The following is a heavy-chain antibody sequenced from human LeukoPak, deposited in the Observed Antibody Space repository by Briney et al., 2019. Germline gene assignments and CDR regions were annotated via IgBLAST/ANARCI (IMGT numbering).Heavy chain of an antibody. D-gene: IGHD3-16*01. Sequence: SETLSLTCTVSGGSFSFYFWHWIRQPPGEGLDWIGEIDNRGSTQYKPSLRSRGIISIDTSGNHFSLKLTSVTAADTAVYFCAIDSDSGFKWGQGMLVTVSS. V-gene: IGHV4-34*01. CDR1: GGSFSFYF. J-gene: IGHJ4*02. CDR3: AIDSDSGFK. CDR2: IDNRGST.